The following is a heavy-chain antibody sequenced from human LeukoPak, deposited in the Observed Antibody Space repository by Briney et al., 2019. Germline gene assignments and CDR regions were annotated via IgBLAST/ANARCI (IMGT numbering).Heavy chain of an antibody. J-gene: IGHJ4*02. CDR3: ARSDYYDSSTQSSGWYFDY. D-gene: IGHD3-22*01. CDR1: GETFNNYW. Sequence: GESLKISCKAIGETFNNYWFAWVRQTPGKGLEWMGIIYPGDSDTKYSPSFQGQVTISADKSITTAYLQWSSLKASDTAIYFCARSDYYDSSTQSSGWYFDYWGQGSLVTVSS. CDR2: IYPGDSDT. V-gene: IGHV5-51*01.